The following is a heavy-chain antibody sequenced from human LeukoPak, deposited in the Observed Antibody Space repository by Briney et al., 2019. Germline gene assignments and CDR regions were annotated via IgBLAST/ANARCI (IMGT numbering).Heavy chain of an antibody. J-gene: IGHJ4*02. CDR1: GYTFTSYY. CDR3: ARDSSGYYLTLQFDY. CDR2: INPSGGST. D-gene: IGHD3-22*01. V-gene: IGHV1-46*01. Sequence: ASVKVSCKASGYTFTSYYMHWVRQAPGQGLEWMGIINPSGGSTSYAQKFQGRVTMTRDMSTSTVYMELSSLRSEDTAVYYCARDSSGYYLTLQFDYWGQGTLVTVSS.